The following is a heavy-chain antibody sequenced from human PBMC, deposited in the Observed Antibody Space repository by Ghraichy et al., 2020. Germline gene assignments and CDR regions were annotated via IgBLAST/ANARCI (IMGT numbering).Heavy chain of an antibody. CDR3: ARRGRGYSLYYYGLDV. CDR1: GGSIRSHF. Sequence: SETLSLICTVSGGSIRSHFWSWIRQPPGKGLEWIGYISYTGNTNYSPSLGGRATISLDTSKNQFSLSLTSVTAADTAVYYCARRGRGYSLYYYGLDVWGPGISVTVSS. V-gene: IGHV4-59*08. CDR2: ISYTGNT. D-gene: IGHD5-18*01. J-gene: IGHJ6*02.